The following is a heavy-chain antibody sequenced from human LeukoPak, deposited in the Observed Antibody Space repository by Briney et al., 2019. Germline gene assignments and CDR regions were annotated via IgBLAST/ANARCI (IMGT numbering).Heavy chain of an antibody. CDR1: GFTFSGYA. D-gene: IGHD6-19*01. CDR3: ARDAQWAFDF. J-gene: IGHJ3*01. CDR2: IRSSTTTI. V-gene: IGHV3-48*02. Sequence: GGSLRLSCAASGFTFSGYAMTWVRQAPGKGLEWISYIRSSTTTIYYADSVKGRFTISTDNAKNSLYLQMSSLRDEDTAVYYCARDAQWAFDFWGQGTMVTVS.